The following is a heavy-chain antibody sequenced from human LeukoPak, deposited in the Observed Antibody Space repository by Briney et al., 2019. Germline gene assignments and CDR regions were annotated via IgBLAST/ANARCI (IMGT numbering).Heavy chain of an antibody. CDR3: AKPGSSSWYGNFDY. CDR1: GLTFSSYA. V-gene: IGHV3-23*01. CDR2: ISGSGGST. D-gene: IGHD6-13*01. Sequence: GGSLRLSCAASGLTFSSYAMSWVRQAPGKGLEWVSAISGSGGSTYYADSVKGWFTISRDNSKNTLYLQMNSLRAEDTAVYYCAKPGSSSWYGNFDYWGQGTLVTVSS. J-gene: IGHJ4*02.